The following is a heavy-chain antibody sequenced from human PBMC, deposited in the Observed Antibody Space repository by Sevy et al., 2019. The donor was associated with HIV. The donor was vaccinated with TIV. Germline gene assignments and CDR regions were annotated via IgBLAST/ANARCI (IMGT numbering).Heavy chain of an antibody. CDR1: GFTFSNAW. Sequence: GGSLRLSCAASGFTFSNAWMTWVRQAPGKGLEWVGRIKRKSDGGTSDYAAPVQGRFTFSRDDSTNTVYLQMNSLRADDTGVYYRATGVYITGTSDYWGQGTLVTVSS. D-gene: IGHD1-20*01. J-gene: IGHJ4*02. V-gene: IGHV3-15*05. CDR3: ATGVYITGTSDY. CDR2: IKRKSDGGTS.